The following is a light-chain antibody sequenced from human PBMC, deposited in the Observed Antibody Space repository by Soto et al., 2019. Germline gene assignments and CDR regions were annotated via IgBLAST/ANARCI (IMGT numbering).Light chain of an antibody. CDR1: QSISSW. CDR3: QQYNSYWTWT. J-gene: IGKJ1*01. CDR2: KAS. V-gene: IGKV1-5*03. Sequence: DMQMTQSPSTLSASVGDRVTITCRASQSISSWLAWYQQKPGKAPKLLIYKASSLESGVPSRFSGSGSGTEFTLTISSLQADDFATYYCQQYNSYWTWTFGQGTKVEIK.